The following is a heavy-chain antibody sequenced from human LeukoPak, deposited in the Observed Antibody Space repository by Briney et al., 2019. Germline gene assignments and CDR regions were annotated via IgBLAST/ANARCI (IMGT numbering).Heavy chain of an antibody. Sequence: GSLRLSCAASGFSFSSYGMHWVRQAPGKGLEWISGISNTGNVFYADSVKGRFTISRDNAKNSVFLQMNSLRGEDTAVYHCAVSPRTAVSTWGQGTLVTVSS. CDR1: GFSFSSYG. V-gene: IGHV3-69-1*01. J-gene: IGHJ4*02. D-gene: IGHD5/OR15-5a*01. CDR3: AVSPRTAVST. CDR2: ISNTGNV.